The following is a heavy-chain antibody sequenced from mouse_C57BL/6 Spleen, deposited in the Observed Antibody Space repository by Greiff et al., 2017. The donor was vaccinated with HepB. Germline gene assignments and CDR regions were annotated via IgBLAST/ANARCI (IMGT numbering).Heavy chain of an antibody. CDR2: IYPGSGST. D-gene: IGHD1-1*01. Sequence: QVQLQQPGAELVKPGASVKMSCKASGYTFPSYWITWVKQRPGQGLAWIGDIYPGSGSTNYNEKFKSKATLTVDKASSTTYMQLSSLTAEDSAVYCYAIGLTTVVAPYAMDYWGQGTSVTVSS. V-gene: IGHV1-55*01. CDR1: GYTFPSYW. CDR3: AIGLTTVVAPYAMDY. J-gene: IGHJ4*01.